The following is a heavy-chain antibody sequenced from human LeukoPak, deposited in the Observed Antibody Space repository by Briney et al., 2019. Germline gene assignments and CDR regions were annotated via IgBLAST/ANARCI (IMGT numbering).Heavy chain of an antibody. Sequence: PSETLSLTCTVSGGSISSGVYYWSWIRQPPGKVLEWIGYIYYSGSTYYNPSLKSRVTISVDTSKNQFSLKLSSVTAADTAVYYCARGFSSSWMVWFDPWGQGTLVTVSS. J-gene: IGHJ5*02. D-gene: IGHD6-13*01. CDR3: ARGFSSSWMVWFDP. CDR1: GGSISSGVYY. CDR2: IYYSGST. V-gene: IGHV4-30-4*01.